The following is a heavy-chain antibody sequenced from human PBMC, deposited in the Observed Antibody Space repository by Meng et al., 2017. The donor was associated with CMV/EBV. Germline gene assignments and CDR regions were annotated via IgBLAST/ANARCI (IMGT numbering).Heavy chain of an antibody. J-gene: IGHJ6*02. Sequence: ASVKVSCKASGYTFTGYYMHWVRQATGQGLEWMGWMNPNSGNTGYAQKFQGRVTMTRNTSISTAYMELSSLRSEDTAVYYCAINDYSNYYYYYGMDVWGQGTTVTVSS. CDR2: MNPNSGNT. V-gene: IGHV1-8*02. CDR1: GYTFTGYY. CDR3: AINDYSNYYYYYGMDV. D-gene: IGHD4-11*01.